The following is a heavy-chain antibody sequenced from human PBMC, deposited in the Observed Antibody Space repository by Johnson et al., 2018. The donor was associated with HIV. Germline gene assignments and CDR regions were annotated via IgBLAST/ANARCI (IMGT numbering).Heavy chain of an antibody. CDR1: GFTFSSYG. CDR2: IWYDGSNK. V-gene: IGHV3-33*01. D-gene: IGHD1-1*01. J-gene: IGHJ3*02. Sequence: QMLLVESGGGVVQPGRSLRLSCAASGFTFSSYGMHWVRQAPGKGLEWVAVIWYDGSNKYYADSVKGRFTISRDNSKNTLYLQMSSLRIEDTAVYYCASPERPTGTQEEAFDIWGQGTMVIVSS. CDR3: ASPERPTGTQEEAFDI.